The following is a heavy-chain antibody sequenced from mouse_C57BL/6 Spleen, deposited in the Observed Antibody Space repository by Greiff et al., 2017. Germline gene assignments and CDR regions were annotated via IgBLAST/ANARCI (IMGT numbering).Heavy chain of an antibody. V-gene: IGHV1-82*01. D-gene: IGHD4-1*01. CDR2: IYPGDGDT. CDR1: GYAFSSSW. Sequence: QVQLQQSGPELVKPGASVKISCKASGYAFSSSWMNWVKQRPGKGLEWIGRIYPGDGDTNYNGKFKGKATLTADKSSSTAYMQLRSLTSEDSAVYFCAPLTTWFAYWGQGTLVTVSA. J-gene: IGHJ3*01. CDR3: APLTTWFAY.